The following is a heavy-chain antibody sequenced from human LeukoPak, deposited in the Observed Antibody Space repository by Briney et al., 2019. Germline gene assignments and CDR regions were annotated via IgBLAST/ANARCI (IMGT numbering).Heavy chain of an antibody. J-gene: IGHJ6*03. CDR3: ARGLSHSYYYMDV. CDR1: GGSFSGYY. CDR2: INHSGST. V-gene: IGHV4-34*01. Sequence: SETLSLTCAVYGGSFSGYYWSWIRQPPGKGLEWIGEINHSGSTNYNPSLKSRVTISEDTSKNQFSLKLSFVTAADTAVYYCARGLSHSYYYMDVWGEGTTVTISS.